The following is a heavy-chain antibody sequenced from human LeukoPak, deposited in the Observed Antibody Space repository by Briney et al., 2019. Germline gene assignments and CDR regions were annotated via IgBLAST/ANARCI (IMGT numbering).Heavy chain of an antibody. J-gene: IGHJ6*02. CDR3: ARDRGYYYGMDV. CDR2: IIPIFGTA. V-gene: IGHV1-69*13. Sequence: SVKVSCKASGYTFTGYYMHWVRQAPGQGLEWMGGIIPIFGTANYAQKFQGRVTITADESTSTAYMELSSLRSEDTAVYYCARDRGYYYGMDVWGQGTTVTVSS. CDR1: GYTFTGYY.